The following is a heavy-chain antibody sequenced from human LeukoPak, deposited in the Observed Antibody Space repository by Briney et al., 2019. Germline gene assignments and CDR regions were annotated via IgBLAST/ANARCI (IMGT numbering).Heavy chain of an antibody. CDR1: GFTVSSSYA. CDR2: ISGSGGST. Sequence: GGSLRLSCAASGFTVSSSYAMSWVRQAPGKGLEWVSAISGSGGSTYYADSVKGRFTISRDNSKNTLYLQMNSLRAEDTAVYYCAKEVRDYSNPNWFDPWGQGTLVTVSS. V-gene: IGHV3-23*01. D-gene: IGHD4-11*01. J-gene: IGHJ5*02. CDR3: AKEVRDYSNPNWFDP.